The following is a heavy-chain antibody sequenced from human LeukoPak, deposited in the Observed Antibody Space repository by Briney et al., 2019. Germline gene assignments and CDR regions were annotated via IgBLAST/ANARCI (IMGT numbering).Heavy chain of an antibody. D-gene: IGHD2-21*02. CDR2: ISSSSSYI. CDR1: GFTFSSYS. Sequence: GGSLRLSCAASGFTFSSYSMNRVRQAPGKGLEWVSSISSSSSYIYYADSVKGRFTISRDNAKNSLYLQMNSLRAEDTAVYYCARAPLTASPIDYWGQGTLVTVSS. J-gene: IGHJ4*02. CDR3: ARAPLTASPIDY. V-gene: IGHV3-21*01.